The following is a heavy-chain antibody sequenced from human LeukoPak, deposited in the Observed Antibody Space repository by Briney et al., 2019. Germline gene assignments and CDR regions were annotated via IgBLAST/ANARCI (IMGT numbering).Heavy chain of an antibody. J-gene: IGHJ4*02. CDR3: ARVSVSRYYFDN. CDR2: INPDGSTT. D-gene: IGHD3-16*02. CDR1: GFTFSSYW. V-gene: IGHV3-74*01. Sequence: GGSLRLSCAASGFTFSSYWMHWVRQAPGKGLVWVSRINPDGSTTSYADSVKGRFTISRDSAKNTLYLQMNSLRAEDTAVYYCARVSVSRYYFDNWGQGTPATVS.